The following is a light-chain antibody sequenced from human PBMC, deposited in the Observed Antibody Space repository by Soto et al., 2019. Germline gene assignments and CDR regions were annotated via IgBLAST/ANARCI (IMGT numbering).Light chain of an antibody. J-gene: IGLJ2*01. CDR2: YDS. CDR1: NIGSKS. V-gene: IGLV3-21*04. CDR3: QVWDSSSVHVV. Sequence: SYELTQPPSVSVAPGKTARITCGGNNIGSKSVHWYQQKPGQAPVLVIYYDSDWPSGIPERFSGSNSGNTATLTISRVEAGDEADYYCQVWDSSSVHVVFGGGTKLTVL.